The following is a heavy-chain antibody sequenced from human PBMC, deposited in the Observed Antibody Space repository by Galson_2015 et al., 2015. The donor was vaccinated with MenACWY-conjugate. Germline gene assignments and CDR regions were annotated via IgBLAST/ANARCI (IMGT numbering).Heavy chain of an antibody. CDR3: ARWGPSHTAYRPSTDQINDAFDV. D-gene: IGHD2-21*01. J-gene: IGHJ3*01. CDR1: GDSVYSHNAA. Sequence: CAISGDSVYSHNAAWTWIRQSPSRGLEWLGRTYYRSKWYNDYAFSLKSRITVNPDTSKNQFYLQLNAVTPKDTAVYYCARWGPSHTAYRPSTDQINDAFDVWGQGTMVPVSS. V-gene: IGHV6-1*01. CDR2: TYYRSKWYN.